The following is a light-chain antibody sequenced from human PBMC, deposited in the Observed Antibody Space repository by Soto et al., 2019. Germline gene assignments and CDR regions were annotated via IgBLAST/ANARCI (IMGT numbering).Light chain of an antibody. Sequence: EVVLTQSPATLSLSPGERATLSCRASQNVRTFLDWYQQKPGQAPRLLIYGASNRATGIPARFSGSGSGTDFTLTISSLEPEDFAVYYCQQYGDSPLTFGPGSTVDLK. CDR2: GAS. J-gene: IGKJ3*01. CDR3: QQYGDSPLT. CDR1: QNVRTF. V-gene: IGKV3-11*01.